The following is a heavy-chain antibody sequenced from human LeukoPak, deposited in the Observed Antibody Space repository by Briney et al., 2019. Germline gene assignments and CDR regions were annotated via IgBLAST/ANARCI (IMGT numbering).Heavy chain of an antibody. CDR2: IITSGSNT. V-gene: IGHV3-23*01. Sequence: PGGSLRLSCAASGFTFSHYDMTWVRQAPGKGLEWVSGIITSGSNTYYADSVKGRFTISRDNSKNKLYLQMNSLRAEDTALSYCAKTVRRSFDIWGQGTMVTVSS. J-gene: IGHJ3*02. CDR3: AKTVRRSFDI. D-gene: IGHD6-6*01. CDR1: GFTFSHYD.